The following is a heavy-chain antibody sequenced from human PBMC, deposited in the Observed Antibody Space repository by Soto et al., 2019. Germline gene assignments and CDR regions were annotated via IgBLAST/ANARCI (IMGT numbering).Heavy chain of an antibody. CDR1: GGTFSSYC. D-gene: IGHD1-1*01. Sequence: SVKVSCKASGGTFSSYCITWVRQAPGQGLEWMGGIIPIFVTASYAQRFQGRVTITADESTSTAYMELSSLRSEDTAVYYCARVRNWTHNWFDPWGQGTLVTVSS. V-gene: IGHV1-69*13. CDR3: ARVRNWTHNWFDP. J-gene: IGHJ5*02. CDR2: IIPIFVTA.